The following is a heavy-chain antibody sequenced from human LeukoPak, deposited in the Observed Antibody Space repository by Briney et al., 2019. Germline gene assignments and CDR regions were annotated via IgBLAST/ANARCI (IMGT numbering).Heavy chain of an antibody. D-gene: IGHD2-2*01. CDR1: GFTFSNYA. CDR2: ISGSGGST. V-gene: IGHV3-23*01. CDR3: ARAQCSSTSCYPYDY. Sequence: PGGSLRLSCAASGFTFSNYAMSWVRQAPGKGLEWVSSISGSGGSTYYADSVKGRFTISRDNSKNTLYLQMNSLRAEDTAVYYCARAQCSSTSCYPYDYWGQGTLVTVSS. J-gene: IGHJ4*02.